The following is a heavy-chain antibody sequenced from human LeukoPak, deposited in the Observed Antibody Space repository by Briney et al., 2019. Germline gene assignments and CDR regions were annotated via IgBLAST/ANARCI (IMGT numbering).Heavy chain of an antibody. V-gene: IGHV4-59*08. J-gene: IGHJ4*02. CDR3: VRHGPFSGSFYDY. CDR2: IHYSGST. CDR1: GGSISNYY. Sequence: PSETLSLTCTVSGGSISNYYWTWIRQPPGKGLEWIGSIHYSGSTKYNPSLKSRVTISLDTSKNQFSLNLSSVTAADTAAYYCVRHGPFSGSFYDYWGQGALVTVSS. D-gene: IGHD1-26*01.